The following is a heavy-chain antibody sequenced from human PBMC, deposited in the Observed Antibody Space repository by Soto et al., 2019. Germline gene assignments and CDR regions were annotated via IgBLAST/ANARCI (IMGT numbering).Heavy chain of an antibody. CDR1: GGSFSGYY. CDR3: AIGEFVVGYFDWLSCFDY. J-gene: IGHJ4*02. CDR2: INHSGST. V-gene: IGHV4-34*01. D-gene: IGHD3-9*01. Sequence: QLQLQQWGAGLLKPSETLSLTCAVYGGSFSGYYWSWIRQPPGKGLAWTGEINHSGSTNYNPSLKRRVTISLDAPKNQFAVKLSSVTAADTAVYYWAIGEFVVGYFDWLSCFDYWGQGTLVTVSS.